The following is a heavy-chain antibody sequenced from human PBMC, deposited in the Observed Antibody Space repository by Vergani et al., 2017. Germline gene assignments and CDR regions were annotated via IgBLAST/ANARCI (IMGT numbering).Heavy chain of an antibody. V-gene: IGHV4-38-2*01. CDR2: IYHSGST. CDR3: ARVEMASIGTD. Sequence: QVQLQESGPGLVKPSETLSLTCAVSGYSISSGSYWGWIRQPPGTGLEWIGSIYHSGSTYYSPSLKSRVTMSVDTSKNQCSLKVRSVTAADTAVYYCARVEMASIGTDWGQGTLVTVSS. D-gene: IGHD5-24*01. J-gene: IGHJ4*02. CDR1: GYSISSGSY.